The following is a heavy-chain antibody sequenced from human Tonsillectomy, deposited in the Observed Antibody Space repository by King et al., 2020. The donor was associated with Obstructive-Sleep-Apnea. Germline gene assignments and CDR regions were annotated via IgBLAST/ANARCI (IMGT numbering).Heavy chain of an antibody. CDR3: AREGDARDDSGYYYSARAFDI. Sequence: VQLVESGGGVVQPGRSLRLSCAASGFTFSSYDMHWVRQAPGKGLEWVAVIAYDGSNKNSADSVKGRFTFSRNNSRQTMYLQMNSLRAEDTAVYYCAREGDARDDSGYYYSARAFDIWGQGTMVIVSS. CDR1: GFTFSSYD. V-gene: IGHV3-30*03. CDR2: IAYDGSNK. D-gene: IGHD3-22*01. J-gene: IGHJ3*02.